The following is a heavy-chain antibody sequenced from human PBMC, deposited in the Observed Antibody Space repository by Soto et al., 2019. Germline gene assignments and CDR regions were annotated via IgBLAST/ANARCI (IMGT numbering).Heavy chain of an antibody. CDR3: ARVGVWDSSGHAPYYFDY. J-gene: IGHJ4*02. CDR2: IKQDGSEK. V-gene: IGHV3-7*03. CDR1: GFTFSSYW. Sequence: EVQLVESEGGLVQPGGSLRLSCAASGFTFSSYWMSWVRQAPGKGLEWVANIKQDGSEKYYVDSVKGRFTISRDNAKNSLYLQMNSLRAEDTAVYYCARVGVWDSSGHAPYYFDYWGQGTLVTVSS. D-gene: IGHD3-22*01.